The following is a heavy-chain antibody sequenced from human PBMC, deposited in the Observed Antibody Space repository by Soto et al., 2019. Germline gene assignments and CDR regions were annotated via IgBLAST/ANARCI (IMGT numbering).Heavy chain of an antibody. V-gene: IGHV4-39*01. CDR2: GYYSGRT. CDR1: GGFISSSSYY. D-gene: IGHD3-16*01. CDR3: ATEETGPFGGAQVY. J-gene: IGHJ4*02. Sequence: QLQLQESGPGLVKPSETLSLTCTVSGGFISSSSYYWGWIRQPPGKGLEGIGSGYYSGRTFYNPSLKSRVTISVDTSKNRFSLKLTSVAAADTAVYFCATEETGPFGGAQVYWGQGILVTGFS.